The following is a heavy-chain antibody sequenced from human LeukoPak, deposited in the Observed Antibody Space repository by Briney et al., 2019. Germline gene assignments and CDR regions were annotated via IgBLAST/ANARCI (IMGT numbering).Heavy chain of an antibody. V-gene: IGHV1-69*01. CDR1: GGTFSSYA. CDR3: ASLRSDFWSGSNWFDP. J-gene: IGHJ5*02. Sequence: ASVKVSCKASGGTFSSYAISWVQQAPGQGLEWMGGIIPIFGTANYAQKFQGRVTITADESTSTAYMELSSLRSEDTAVYYCASLRSDFWSGSNWFDPWGQGTLVTVSS. D-gene: IGHD3-3*01. CDR2: IIPIFGTA.